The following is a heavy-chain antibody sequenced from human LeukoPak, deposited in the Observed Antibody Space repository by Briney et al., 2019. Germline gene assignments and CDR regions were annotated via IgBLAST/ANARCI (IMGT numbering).Heavy chain of an antibody. CDR1: GGFISRYY. CDR2: IYHSGSA. Sequence: SETLSLTCTVSGGFISRYYWGWIRQPPAKGLEWIGSIYHSGSAYYSPSLKSRLTISVDTSKNQFSLKLSSVTAADTAMYYCARHMGPYYYDSSGVDYWAQGTLVTVFS. J-gene: IGHJ4*02. D-gene: IGHD3-22*01. CDR3: ARHMGPYYYDSSGVDY. V-gene: IGHV4-38-2*02.